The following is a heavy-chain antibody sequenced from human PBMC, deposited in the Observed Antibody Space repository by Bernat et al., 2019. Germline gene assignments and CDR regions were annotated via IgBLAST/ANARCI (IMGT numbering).Heavy chain of an antibody. D-gene: IGHD3-10*01. CDR2: SSGSGGST. Sequence: EVQLLESGGGLVQPGGSLRLSCAASGFTFSSYAMSWVRQAPGKGLEWVSASSGSGGSTYYADSVKGRFTISRDNTKNTLYLQMNIMRAEDTALYYCANRDSYYYGSGSSNPFDYWGQGTLVTVSS. CDR1: GFTFSSYA. CDR3: ANRDSYYYGSGSSNPFDY. J-gene: IGHJ4*02. V-gene: IGHV3-23*01.